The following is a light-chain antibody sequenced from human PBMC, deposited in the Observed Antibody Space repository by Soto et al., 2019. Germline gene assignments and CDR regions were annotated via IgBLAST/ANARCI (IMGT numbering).Light chain of an antibody. CDR1: QSVSSS. CDR2: DAS. CDR3: QQRKT. J-gene: IGKJ4*01. Sequence: IFFTHSPATLSFSPGEIATLSCRASQSVSSSLAWYQQKPGQAPRLLISDASNRATDVPARFSGSGSGTDFTLTISSLEPADFAVYYCQQRKTFGGGTKVDIK. V-gene: IGKV3-11*01.